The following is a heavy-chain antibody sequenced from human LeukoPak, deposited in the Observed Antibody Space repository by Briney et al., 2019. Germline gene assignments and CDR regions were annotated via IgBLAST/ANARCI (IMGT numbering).Heavy chain of an antibody. D-gene: IGHD3-10*01. CDR1: GYTLTELS. V-gene: IGHV1-24*01. J-gene: IGHJ3*02. CDR2: FDPEDGET. Sequence: VSVKVSCKVSGYTLTELSMHWVRQAPGKGLEWMGGFDPEDGETIYAQKFQGRVTMTEDTSTDTAYMELSSLRSEDTAVYYCATDPWFNRDAFDIWGQGTMVTVSS. CDR3: ATDPWFNRDAFDI.